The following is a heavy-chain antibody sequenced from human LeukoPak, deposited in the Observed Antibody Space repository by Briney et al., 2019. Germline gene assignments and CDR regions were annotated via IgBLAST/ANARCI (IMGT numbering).Heavy chain of an antibody. D-gene: IGHD4-17*01. CDR1: GYTFTSYY. Sequence: ASVKVSCKSSGYTFTSYYMHWVRQAPGQGLEWMGIINPSGGSTSYAQKFQGRVTMTRDMSTSTVYMELSSLRSEDTAVYYCARGTTVTTYGDAFDIWGQGTMVTVSS. V-gene: IGHV1-46*01. CDR3: ARGTTVTTYGDAFDI. J-gene: IGHJ3*02. CDR2: INPSGGST.